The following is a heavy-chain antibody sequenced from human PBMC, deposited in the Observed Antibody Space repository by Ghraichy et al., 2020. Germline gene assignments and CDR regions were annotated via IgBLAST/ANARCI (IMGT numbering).Heavy chain of an antibody. CDR1: GLIFSDYA. CDR2: ISGSGGST. J-gene: IGHJ6*02. CDR3: AKDKYRDTGTGKRYYYYGLDV. D-gene: IGHD5-12*01. V-gene: IGHV3-23*01. Sequence: GGSLRLSCAASGLIFSDYAMHWVRQAPGKRLEWVSSISGSGGSTYYGDFVKGRCTISRGNSKNTLYLQLDSLGADDTAVYHCAKDKYRDTGTGKRYYYYGLDVWGQGTTVTVSS.